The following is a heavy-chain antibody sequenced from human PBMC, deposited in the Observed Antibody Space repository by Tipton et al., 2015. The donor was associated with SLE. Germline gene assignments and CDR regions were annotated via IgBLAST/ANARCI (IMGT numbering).Heavy chain of an antibody. CDR2: SRGSGGST. CDR1: GFTFSSYA. J-gene: IGHJ4*02. D-gene: IGHD6-19*01. V-gene: IGHV3-23*01. Sequence: SLRLSCAASGFTFSSYAMSWVRQAPGKGLEGVSASRGSGGSTYYADSVKGRFTISRDNSKNMLYLEMNGLRPEDTAVYYCAKECWLVQLGTCIDDWGQGTLVTVSS. CDR3: AKECWLVQLGTCIDD.